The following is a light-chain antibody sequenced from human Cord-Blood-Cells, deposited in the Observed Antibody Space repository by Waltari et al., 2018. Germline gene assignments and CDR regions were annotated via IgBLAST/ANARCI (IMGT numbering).Light chain of an antibody. CDR3: QQYGSSPTWT. J-gene: IGKJ1*01. Sequence: ELVLTRSPGTLSLSPGERATLSCRASQRVSSSYLAWYQQKPGQAPRLLIYGASSRATGIPDRFSGSGSGTDFTLTISRLEPEDFAVYYCQQYGSSPTWTFGQGTKVEIK. V-gene: IGKV3-20*01. CDR1: QRVSSSY. CDR2: GAS.